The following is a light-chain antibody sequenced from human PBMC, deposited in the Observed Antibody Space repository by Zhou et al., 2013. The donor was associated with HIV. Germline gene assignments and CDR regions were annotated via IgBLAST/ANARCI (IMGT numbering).Light chain of an antibody. CDR3: MQAMQLWT. J-gene: IGKJ1*01. CDR2: GAS. V-gene: IGKV2D-29*02. CDR1: QTLLHSDGQTY. Sequence: DIVLTQSPLSLSVTPGQSASVSCKSNQTLLHSDGQTYLYWYLQKPGQSPQLLIYGASHRFSGVPERFSGRGSGTDFTLQISRVEAEDVGIYYCMQAMQLWTFGRRT.